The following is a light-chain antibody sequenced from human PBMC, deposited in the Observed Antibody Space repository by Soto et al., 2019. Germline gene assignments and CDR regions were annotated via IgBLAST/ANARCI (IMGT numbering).Light chain of an antibody. CDR1: QSVSSY. CDR2: DAS. CDR3: QQRSNSALT. V-gene: IGKV3-11*01. J-gene: IGKJ4*01. Sequence: EIVLTQSPATLSLSPGERATLSCRASQSVSSYLAWYQQKPGQAPRLLIYDASNRATGIPARFSGSGSGTDFTFTISSLEPEDFVGYYCQQRSNSALTFGGGTKVDIK.